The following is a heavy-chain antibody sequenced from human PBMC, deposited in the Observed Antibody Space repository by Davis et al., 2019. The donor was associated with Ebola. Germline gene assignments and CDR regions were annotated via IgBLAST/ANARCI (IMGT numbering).Heavy chain of an antibody. V-gene: IGHV1-18*01. D-gene: IGHD2-8*01. J-gene: IGHJ6*04. Sequence: ASVKVSCKASGYTFTSYAMHWVRQAPGQRLEWMGWISAYNGHTNYAQNLQGRLTMTTATSTATAYMELRGLTSDDTAVYYCARDRAYCTHGACFTRYHDYGLDVWGKGTTVTVSS. CDR2: ISAYNGHT. CDR1: GYTFTSYA. CDR3: ARDRAYCTHGACFTRYHDYGLDV.